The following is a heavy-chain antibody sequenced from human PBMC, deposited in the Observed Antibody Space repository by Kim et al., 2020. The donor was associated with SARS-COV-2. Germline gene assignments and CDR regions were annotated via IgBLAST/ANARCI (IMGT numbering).Heavy chain of an antibody. V-gene: IGHV1-3*01. Sequence: TKYYKKFQGSVTITRDTSASTAYMELSSLRSEDTAVYYCARGPSRGWFDPWGQGTLVTVSS. D-gene: IGHD2-2*01. CDR2: T. CDR3: ARGPSRGWFDP. J-gene: IGHJ5*02.